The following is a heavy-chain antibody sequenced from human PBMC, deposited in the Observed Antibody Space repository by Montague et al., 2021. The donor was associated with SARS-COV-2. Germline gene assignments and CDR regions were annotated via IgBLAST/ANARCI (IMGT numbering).Heavy chain of an antibody. Sequence: SLRLSCAASGFTFNNYAVHWVRQAPGKGLEWVALISYEGSSTHYTDSLKGRFTISRDSSKNTLYLQMKSLRVEDTAVYYCARAKMFEVVTLYHGMDVWGQGTTVTVSS. CDR3: ARAKMFEVVTLYHGMDV. V-gene: IGHV3-30*04. CDR2: ISYEGSST. J-gene: IGHJ6*02. CDR1: GFTFNNYA. D-gene: IGHD3-3*01.